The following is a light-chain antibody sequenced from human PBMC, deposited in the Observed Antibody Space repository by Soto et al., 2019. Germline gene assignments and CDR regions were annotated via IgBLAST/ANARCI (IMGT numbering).Light chain of an antibody. Sequence: DIQMTQSPSTLSASVGDRVTITCRASQSISSWLAWYQQKPGRAPKLLIYKASSLESGVPSRFSGSGSGTEFTLIISSLQPDDFASYYCQQYGSSSPWTFGQGTKGEIK. CDR2: KAS. CDR1: QSISSW. J-gene: IGKJ1*01. V-gene: IGKV1-5*03. CDR3: QQYGSSSPWT.